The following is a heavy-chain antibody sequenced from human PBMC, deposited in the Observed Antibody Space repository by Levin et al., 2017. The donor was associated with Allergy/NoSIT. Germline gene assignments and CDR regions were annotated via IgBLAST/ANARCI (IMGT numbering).Heavy chain of an antibody. D-gene: IGHD5-24*01. CDR2: ISSSGSTT. CDR1: GFTFTDYY. J-gene: IGHJ5*02. Sequence: PGGSLRLSCAASGFTFTDYYMSWIRQAPGKGLEWISYISSSGSTTYYADSVKGRFTISRDNTKNSLFLQMNSLRAEDTAVYYCARVSGTDGYNSLGQGTLVTVSS. CDR3: ARVSGTDGYNS. V-gene: IGHV3-11*01.